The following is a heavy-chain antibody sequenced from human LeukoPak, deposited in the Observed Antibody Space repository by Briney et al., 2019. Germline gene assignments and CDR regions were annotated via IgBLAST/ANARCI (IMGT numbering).Heavy chain of an antibody. Sequence: SQTLSLTFASSGDSVSSNSSAWNWIRQSPSRGLEWLGRTYYRCKWYNDYAVAVKSRITINQDTPQNHFSLQLNSLTPEVKAVYYCARTRRLPRYYYRMDVWGQGTTVTVSS. D-gene: IGHD6-25*01. V-gene: IGHV6-1*01. CDR2: TYYRCKWYN. CDR3: ARTRRLPRYYYRMDV. CDR1: GDSVSSNSSA. J-gene: IGHJ6*02.